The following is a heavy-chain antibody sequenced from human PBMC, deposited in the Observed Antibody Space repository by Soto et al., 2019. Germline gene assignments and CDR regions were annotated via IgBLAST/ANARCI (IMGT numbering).Heavy chain of an antibody. Sequence: QVQLVQSGAEVKKPGASVKVSCKASGYTFTGYYMHWVRQAPGQGLEWMGWINPNSGGTNYAQKLQGRVTMTRDTSISTAYMELSRLRSDDTAVYYCAREGDIVLMVYAIGWEYWGQGTLVTVSS. CDR3: AREGDIVLMVYAIGWEY. V-gene: IGHV1-2*02. D-gene: IGHD2-8*01. CDR1: GYTFTGYY. CDR2: INPNSGGT. J-gene: IGHJ4*02.